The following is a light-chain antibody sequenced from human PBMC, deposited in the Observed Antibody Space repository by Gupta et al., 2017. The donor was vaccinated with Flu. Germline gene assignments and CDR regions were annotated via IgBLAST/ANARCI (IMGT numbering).Light chain of an antibody. CDR3: QVWLASSDHWV. J-gene: IGLJ3*02. Sequence: SSVLTQPPSVSVAPGQTARITGGKHSIGSTSVHWYQQKPGKAPVLVVYDYSDRPSGIPERFSGSNSGNTATLTISRVEAGDEADYYCQVWLASSDHWVFGGGTKLTVL. V-gene: IGLV3-21*02. CDR2: DYS. CDR1: SIGSTS.